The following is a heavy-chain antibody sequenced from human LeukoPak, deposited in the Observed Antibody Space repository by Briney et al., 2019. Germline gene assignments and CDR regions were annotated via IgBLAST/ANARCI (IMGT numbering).Heavy chain of an antibody. CDR3: ARRLYGGNFDY. D-gene: IGHD4-23*01. CDR1: GGSISGYY. Sequence: SETLSLTCTVSGGSISGYYWGWIRQPPEKGLEWIGYIFYTGSTNYNPSLRSRVTISVDTSKNQFSLKLNSVTAADTAVYYCARRLYGGNFDYWGQGTLVTVSS. V-gene: IGHV4-59*08. J-gene: IGHJ4*02. CDR2: IFYTGST.